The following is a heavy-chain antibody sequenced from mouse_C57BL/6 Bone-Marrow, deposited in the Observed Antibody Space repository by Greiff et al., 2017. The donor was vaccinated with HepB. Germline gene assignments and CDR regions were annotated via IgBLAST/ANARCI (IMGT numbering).Heavy chain of an antibody. CDR3: ARIVYSAWFAY. CDR1: GYTFTSYW. D-gene: IGHD2-1*01. V-gene: IGHV1-64*01. J-gene: IGHJ3*01. CDR2: IHPTSGRT. Sequence: VQLQQPGAELVKPGASVKLSCKASGYTFTSYWMHWVKQRPGQGLEWIGMIHPTSGRTNYNEKFKSKATLTVDKSSSTAYMQLSSLTSEDSAVYYCARIVYSAWFAYWGQGTLVTVSA.